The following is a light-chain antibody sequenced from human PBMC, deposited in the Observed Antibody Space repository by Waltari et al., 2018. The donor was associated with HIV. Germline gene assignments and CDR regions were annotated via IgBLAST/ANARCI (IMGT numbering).Light chain of an antibody. V-gene: IGLV1-40*01. CDR1: NSTIGAGPN. Sequence: QSVLRQPPSVSGAPGQRVTISCTGSNSTIGAGPNAHWYQQHPGTAPKLPIYDNTNRPSWVPDRFSGSKSGTSTSLAIAGLQADDEADYYCQSYDSSLSGVVFGGGTRLTVL. J-gene: IGLJ2*01. CDR3: QSYDSSLSGVV. CDR2: DNT.